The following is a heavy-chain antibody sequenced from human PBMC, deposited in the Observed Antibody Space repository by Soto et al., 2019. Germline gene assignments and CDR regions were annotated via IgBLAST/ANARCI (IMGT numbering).Heavy chain of an antibody. V-gene: IGHV1-69*13. CDR2: IIPIFGTA. CDR3: ARVSAMAERGDYYGMDV. J-gene: IGHJ6*02. D-gene: IGHD5-18*01. CDR1: GVTFSSYA. Sequence: ASVKVSCKASGVTFSSYAISWVRQAPGQGLEWMGGIIPIFGTANYAQKFQGRVTITADESTSTAYMELSSLRSEDTAVYYCARVSAMAERGDYYGMDVWGQGTTVTVLL.